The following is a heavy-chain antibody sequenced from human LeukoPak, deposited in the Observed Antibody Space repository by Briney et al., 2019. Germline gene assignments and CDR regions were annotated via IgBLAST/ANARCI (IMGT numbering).Heavy chain of an antibody. CDR3: ARGGELRFLEWLLPFDY. Sequence: PGGSLRLSCSASGFTFSSYAMHWVRQAPGKGLEYVSAISSNGGSTYYADSVKGRFTISRDNSKNTLYLQMSSLRAEDTAVYYCARGGELRFLEWLLPFDYWGQGTLVTVSS. CDR1: GFTFSSYA. V-gene: IGHV3-64D*06. CDR2: ISSNGGST. J-gene: IGHJ4*02. D-gene: IGHD3-3*01.